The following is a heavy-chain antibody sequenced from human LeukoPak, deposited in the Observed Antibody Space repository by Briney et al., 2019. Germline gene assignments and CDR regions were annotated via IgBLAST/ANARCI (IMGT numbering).Heavy chain of an antibody. J-gene: IGHJ4*02. CDR2: VDPEDGVT. V-gene: IGHV1-69-2*01. CDR3: ATNRVGGSGYGIDY. Sequence: ATVKISCKVSGYTFTDYYMHWVQQAPGKGLEWMGLVDPEDGVTIYAEKFQGRVTITADTSTDTAYMELSSLRSEDTAVYYCATNRVGGSGYGIDYWGQGTLVTVSS. CDR1: GYTFTDYY. D-gene: IGHD3-22*01.